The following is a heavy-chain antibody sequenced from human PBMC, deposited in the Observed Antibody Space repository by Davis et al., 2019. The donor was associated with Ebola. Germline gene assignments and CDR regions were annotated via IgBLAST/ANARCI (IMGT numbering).Heavy chain of an antibody. D-gene: IGHD2-2*01. CDR2: ISAYNGNT. CDR1: GYTFTSYG. Sequence: ASVKVSCKASGYTFTSYGISWVRQAPGQGLEWMGWISAYNGNTNYAQKLQGRVTMTTDTSTSTAYMELRSLRSDDTAVYYCAQSVVPAANYAFDIWGQGTMVTVSS. CDR3: AQSVVPAANYAFDI. J-gene: IGHJ3*02. V-gene: IGHV1-18*04.